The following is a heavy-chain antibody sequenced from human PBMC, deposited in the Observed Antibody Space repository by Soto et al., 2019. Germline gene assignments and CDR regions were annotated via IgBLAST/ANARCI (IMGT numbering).Heavy chain of an antibody. V-gene: IGHV4-34*01. J-gene: IGHJ4*02. CDR3: SGQYSSSWSGFDY. Sequence: QVQLQQWGAGLLKPSETLSLTCAVYGGSFSGYYWSWIRQPPGKGLEWIGEINHSGSTNYNPSLKSRVTISADTSKNQFSLKLSSVTAADTAVYYGSGQYSSSWSGFDYWGQGTLVTVSS. CDR2: INHSGST. CDR1: GGSFSGYY. D-gene: IGHD6-13*01.